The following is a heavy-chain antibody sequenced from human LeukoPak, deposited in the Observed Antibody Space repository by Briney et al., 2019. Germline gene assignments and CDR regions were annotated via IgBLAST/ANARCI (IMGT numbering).Heavy chain of an antibody. V-gene: IGHV4-61*01. D-gene: IGHD6-6*01. CDR1: GGSVSSGNYY. CDR2: IYYSGST. Sequence: SETVSLTCTVSGGSVSSGNYYWSWIRQPPGKGLEWIGYIYYSGSTNYNPSLKSRVTISVDTSKNQFSLKLSSVTAADTAVYYCARQGGVYSSSSFDYWGQGTLVTVSS. CDR3: ARQGGVYSSSSFDY. J-gene: IGHJ4*02.